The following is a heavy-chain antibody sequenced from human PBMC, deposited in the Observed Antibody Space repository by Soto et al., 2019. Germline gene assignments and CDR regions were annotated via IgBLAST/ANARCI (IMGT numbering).Heavy chain of an antibody. Sequence: GGSLRLSCATSGFSFNDYAMYWVRQAPGQGLEWVAIISSDGHHQFYLDNLRGRFTVSRDNSKNTLYLQMNSLRPEDTAVYYCSRGTYYPQSSGLHADYWVPGTVVTVSS. V-gene: IGHV3-30*03. J-gene: IGHJ4*02. D-gene: IGHD3-22*01. CDR1: GFSFNDYA. CDR2: ISSDGHHQ. CDR3: SRGTYYPQSSGLHADY.